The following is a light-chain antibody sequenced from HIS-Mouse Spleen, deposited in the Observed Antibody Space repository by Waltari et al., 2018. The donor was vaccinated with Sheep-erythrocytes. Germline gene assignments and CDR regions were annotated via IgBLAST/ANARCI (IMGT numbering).Light chain of an antibody. V-gene: IGLV2-11*01. CDR2: DVS. J-gene: IGLJ1*01. Sequence: QSALTQPRSVSGSPGQSVTISCTGTSSDVGGYNYVSWYQQHPGKAPKLSFYDVSKRPSGVPDLFSGSKSGNTASLTISGLQAEDEADYYCCSYAGSYNHVFATGTKVTVL. CDR3: CSYAGSYNHV. CDR1: SSDVGGYNY.